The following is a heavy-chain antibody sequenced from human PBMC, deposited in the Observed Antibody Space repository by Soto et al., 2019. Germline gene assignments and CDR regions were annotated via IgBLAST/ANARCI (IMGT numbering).Heavy chain of an antibody. CDR3: ARGTGSGWYRSHYYYYGMDV. CDR1: GYTFTSYG. Sequence: QVQLVQSGAEVKKPGASVKVSCKASGYTFTSYGISWVRQAPGQGLEWMGWISAYNGNTNYAQKLQGRVTMTTDTPTSTAYMELRSLRSDDTAVYYCARGTGSGWYRSHYYYYGMDVWGQGTTVTVSS. CDR2: ISAYNGNT. D-gene: IGHD6-19*01. J-gene: IGHJ6*02. V-gene: IGHV1-18*01.